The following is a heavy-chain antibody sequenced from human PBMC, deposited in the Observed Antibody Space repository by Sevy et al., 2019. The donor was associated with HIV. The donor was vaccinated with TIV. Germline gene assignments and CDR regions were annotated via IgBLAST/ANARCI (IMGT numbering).Heavy chain of an antibody. J-gene: IGHJ3*02. V-gene: IGHV3-23*01. D-gene: IGHD4-17*01. Sequence: GGYLRLSCAASGFTFSSYAMSWVRQAPGKGLEWVSAISGSGGSTYYADSVKGRFTSSRDNSKNTLYLQMNSLRAEDTAVYYCAKWDYGDSDAFDIWGQGTMVIVSS. CDR3: AKWDYGDSDAFDI. CDR2: ISGSGGST. CDR1: GFTFSSYA.